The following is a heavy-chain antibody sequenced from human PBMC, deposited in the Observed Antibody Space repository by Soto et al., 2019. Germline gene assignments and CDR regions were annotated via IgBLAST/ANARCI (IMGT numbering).Heavy chain of an antibody. CDR2: ISWNSDST. V-gene: IGHV3-9*01. CDR3: ARTTWGYGEPLDS. J-gene: IGHJ4*02. D-gene: IGHD4-17*01. CDR1: GFTFDDYA. Sequence: EVHLVESGGGVAQPGRSLRLSCATSGFTFDDYAMHWVRQAPGKGMEWVSGISWNSDSTGYADSVKGRFTISSDNAKKSLFLQMHSLRSEDPAFYFCARTTWGYGEPLDSWGPGTLVTVSS.